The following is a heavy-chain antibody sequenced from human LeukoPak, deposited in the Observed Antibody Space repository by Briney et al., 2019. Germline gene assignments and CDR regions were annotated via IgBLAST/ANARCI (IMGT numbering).Heavy chain of an antibody. D-gene: IGHD3-10*01. Sequence: SETLSLTCTVSGGSISSSSYYWGWIRQPPGKGLEWIGSIYYSGSTYYNPSLKSRVTISVDTSKNQFSLKLSSVTAADTAVYYCARQEWHRSVLWFESGGDAFDIWGQGTMVTVSS. V-gene: IGHV4-39*01. CDR2: IYYSGST. J-gene: IGHJ3*02. CDR1: GGSISSSSYY. CDR3: ARQEWHRSVLWFESGGDAFDI.